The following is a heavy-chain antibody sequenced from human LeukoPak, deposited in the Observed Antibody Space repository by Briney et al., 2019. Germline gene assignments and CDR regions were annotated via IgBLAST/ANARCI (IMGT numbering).Heavy chain of an antibody. D-gene: IGHD5-18*01. CDR3: ARSDQNTATYGMDV. J-gene: IGHJ6*02. V-gene: IGHV3-53*01. CDR2: IYSGGST. Sequence: GGSLRLSCAAFGFTVSSNYMSWVRQAPGKGLEWVSVIYSGGSTYYADSVKGRFTISRDNSKNTLYLQMNSLRAEDTAVYYCARSDQNTATYGMDVWGQGTTVTVSS. CDR1: GFTVSSNY.